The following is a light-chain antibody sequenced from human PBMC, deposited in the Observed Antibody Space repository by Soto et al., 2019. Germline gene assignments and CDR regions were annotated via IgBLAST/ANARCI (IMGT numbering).Light chain of an antibody. V-gene: IGKV1-5*03. Sequence: DIQMTQSPSTLPASVGDRVTVTCGASQSIRSWLAWYQQKPGKAPKLLIYKASTLKSGVPSRFSGSGSGTEFTLTISSLQPDDFTTYYCQQYNCYSEAFGQGTKVDIK. CDR2: KAS. J-gene: IGKJ1*01. CDR1: QSIRSW. CDR3: QQYNCYSEA.